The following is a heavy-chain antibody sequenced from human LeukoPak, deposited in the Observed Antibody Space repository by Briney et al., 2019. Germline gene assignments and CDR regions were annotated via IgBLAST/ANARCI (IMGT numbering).Heavy chain of an antibody. Sequence: GGSLRLSCAASGFTFSSYWMSWVRQAPGKGLEWVANIKRDGSERYYVDSVEGRFTISRDNAKNTLYLQMNSLRAEDTAVYYCARGWYNFDYWGQGTRVTVSS. V-gene: IGHV3-7*03. J-gene: IGHJ4*02. CDR1: GFTFSSYW. D-gene: IGHD6-19*01. CDR3: ARGWYNFDY. CDR2: IKRDGSER.